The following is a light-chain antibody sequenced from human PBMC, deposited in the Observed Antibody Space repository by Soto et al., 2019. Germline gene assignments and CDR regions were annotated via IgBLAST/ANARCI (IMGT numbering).Light chain of an antibody. J-gene: IGKJ2*01. V-gene: IGKV3D-15*01. Sequence: IVMTQSPDTLSVSPGERATLSCRASQTVNSNLAWYQQKPGQSPRLLIYGASTRATTTPGRFSGSGSGTEFTLTISSLQSEDFAVYYCQQYNNWPPYTFGQGTKLEIK. CDR2: GAS. CDR1: QTVNSN. CDR3: QQYNNWPPYT.